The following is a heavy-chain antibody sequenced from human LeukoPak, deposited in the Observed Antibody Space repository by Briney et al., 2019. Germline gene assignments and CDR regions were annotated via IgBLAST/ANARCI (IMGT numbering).Heavy chain of an antibody. Sequence: ASVKVSCKASGYTFTSYGISWVRQAPGQGLEWMGWISAYNGSTNYAQKLQGRVTMTTDKSTSTAYMELRSLRSDDTAVYYCATAVGGSYFSGSYDYWGQGTLVTVSS. V-gene: IGHV1-18*01. CDR1: GYTFTSYG. J-gene: IGHJ4*02. D-gene: IGHD1-26*01. CDR2: ISAYNGST. CDR3: ATAVGGSYFSGSYDY.